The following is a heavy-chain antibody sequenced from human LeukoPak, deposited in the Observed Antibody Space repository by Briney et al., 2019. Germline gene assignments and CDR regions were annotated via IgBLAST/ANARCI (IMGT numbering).Heavy chain of an antibody. CDR2: NNTNTGNP. D-gene: IGHD3-22*01. CDR3: ARGPLNYYDGSGYARVEFDY. V-gene: IGHV7-4-1*02. CDR1: VYTFTRYA. Sequence: ASVKVSCEASVYTFTRYAMNWVRQAPGQGLEWMGWNNTNTGNPTYAQGFTGGFVFSLDTSVSTAYLQISSLKAEDTAVYYCARGPLNYYDGSGYARVEFDYWGQGTLVTVSS. J-gene: IGHJ4*02.